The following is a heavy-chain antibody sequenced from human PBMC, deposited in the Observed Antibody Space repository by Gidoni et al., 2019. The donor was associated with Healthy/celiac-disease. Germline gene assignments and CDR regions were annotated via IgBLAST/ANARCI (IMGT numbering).Heavy chain of an antibody. CDR1: GFSLSTSGMC. Sequence: QVTLRESGPALEKPTQTTTLTCTFYGFSLSTSGMCVSWIRQPPGKALEWLARIDWDDDKYYSTSLKTRLTISKDTSKNQVVLTMTNMDPVDTATYYCARDSVAGTDGFDYWGQGTLVTVSS. CDR3: ARDSVAGTDGFDY. D-gene: IGHD6-19*01. CDR2: IDWDDDK. J-gene: IGHJ4*02. V-gene: IGHV2-70*15.